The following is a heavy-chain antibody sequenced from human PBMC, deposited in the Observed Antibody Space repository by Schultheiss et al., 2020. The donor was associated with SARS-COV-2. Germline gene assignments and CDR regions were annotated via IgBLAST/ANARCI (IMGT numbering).Heavy chain of an antibody. J-gene: IGHJ4*02. Sequence: GGSLRLSCAASGFTVSSNYMSWVRQAPGKGLEWVSAISSNGGSTYYADSVKGRFTISRDNSKNTLYLQMNSLRAEDTAVYYCAKAMGDYGDYLNYWGQGTLVTVSS. V-gene: IGHV3-23*01. CDR1: GFTVSSNY. CDR2: ISSNGGST. CDR3: AKAMGDYGDYLNY. D-gene: IGHD4-17*01.